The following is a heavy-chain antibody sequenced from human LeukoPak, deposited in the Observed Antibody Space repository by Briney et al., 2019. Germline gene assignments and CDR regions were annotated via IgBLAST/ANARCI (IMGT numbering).Heavy chain of an antibody. V-gene: IGHV4-31*03. J-gene: IGHJ3*02. CDR3: ARMHRAIPAFDT. Sequence: PSQTLSLTCTVSGGPISSDDFYWSWIRQHPGKGREWIGNIFHSGNTYYNPSLKSRVTISVATSRRPLSLKLPSVTAAQTALYYCARMHRAIPAFDTWGQGTTVT. CDR2: IFHSGNT. CDR1: GGPISSDDFY. D-gene: IGHD2-21*01.